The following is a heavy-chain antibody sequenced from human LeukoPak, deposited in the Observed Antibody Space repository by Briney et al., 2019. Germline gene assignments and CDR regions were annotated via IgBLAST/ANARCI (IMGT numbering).Heavy chain of an antibody. D-gene: IGHD4-17*01. CDR2: INPNSGGT. V-gene: IGHV1-2*02. Sequence: ASVKVSCKASGYTFTGYYMHWVRQAPGQGLEWIGWINPNSGGTNYAQKFQGRVTMTRDTSISTAYMELSRLRSDDTAVYYCAIQYGDYSWFDPWGQGTLVTVSS. CDR3: AIQYGDYSWFDP. CDR1: GYTFTGYY. J-gene: IGHJ5*02.